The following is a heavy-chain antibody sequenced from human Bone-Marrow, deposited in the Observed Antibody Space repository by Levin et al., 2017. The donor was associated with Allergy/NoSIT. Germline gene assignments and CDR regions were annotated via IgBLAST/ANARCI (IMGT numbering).Heavy chain of an antibody. D-gene: IGHD6-19*01. V-gene: IGHV3-23*01. CDR1: GFPFFNYA. J-gene: IGHJ4*02. CDR3: AKHKLAVPTMFYFDS. Sequence: AGGSLRLSCTASGFPFFNYAMSWVRQAPGKGLEWLSAISGNGAITYYADSLEGRFTISRDNSKNTVYLQMNSLRAEDTAVYYCAKHKLAVPTMFYFDSWGQGSLVPVSS. CDR2: ISGNGAIT.